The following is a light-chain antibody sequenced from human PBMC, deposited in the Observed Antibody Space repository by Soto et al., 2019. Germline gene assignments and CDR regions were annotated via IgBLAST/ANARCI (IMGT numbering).Light chain of an antibody. Sequence: DIQMTQSPSSLSASVGDRVTITCRASQSISSYLNWYQQKPGKAPKLLIYAASSLQSGVPSRFSGSGSGTDFTLTISSLPPEDVATYYCQQSYSTPFTFGPGTKVDIK. CDR3: QQSYSTPFT. CDR2: AAS. V-gene: IGKV1-39*01. J-gene: IGKJ3*01. CDR1: QSISSY.